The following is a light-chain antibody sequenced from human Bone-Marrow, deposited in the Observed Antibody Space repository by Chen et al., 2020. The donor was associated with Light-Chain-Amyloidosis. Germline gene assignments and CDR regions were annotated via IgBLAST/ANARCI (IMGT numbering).Light chain of an antibody. J-gene: IGLJ3*02. CDR2: SDD. V-gene: IGLV1-44*01. CDR3: SSWDDRLDGWV. Sequence: QSALIQPPSVSGTPGPWVSISFSGSSSNIGSNTLNWYQQLPGSAPKVLIYSDDLRPSGVPDRFSGSKSGTSASLAISGLQSEDEADYYCSSWDDRLDGWVFGGGTKLAVL. CDR1: SSNIGSNT.